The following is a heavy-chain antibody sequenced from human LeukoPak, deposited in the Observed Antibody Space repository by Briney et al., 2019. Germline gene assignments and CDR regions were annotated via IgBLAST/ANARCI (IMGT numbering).Heavy chain of an antibody. Sequence: GGSLRLSCAASGFTFSSYAMSWVRQAPGKGLEWVSAISGSGGSTYYADSVKGRFTISRDNSKNTLYLQMNSLRAEDTAVYYCAKLSLGGFWSGRNWFDPWGQGTLVTVSS. CDR2: ISGSGGST. CDR1: GFTFSSYA. V-gene: IGHV3-23*01. D-gene: IGHD3-3*01. CDR3: AKLSLGGFWSGRNWFDP. J-gene: IGHJ5*02.